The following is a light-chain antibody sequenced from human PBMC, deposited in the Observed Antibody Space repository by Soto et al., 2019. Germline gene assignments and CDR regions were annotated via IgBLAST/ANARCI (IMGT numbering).Light chain of an antibody. V-gene: IGLV2-8*01. CDR3: TSYAGSNNFPYV. Sequence: QSVLTQPPSASGSPGQSVTISCTGTSSDVGGYDYVSWYQQHPGEAPKLMIYEVSKRPSGVPDRFSGSKSGNTASLAVSGLQAEDEADYYCTSYAGSNNFPYVFGTRTKVTVL. J-gene: IGLJ1*01. CDR1: SSDVGGYDY. CDR2: EVS.